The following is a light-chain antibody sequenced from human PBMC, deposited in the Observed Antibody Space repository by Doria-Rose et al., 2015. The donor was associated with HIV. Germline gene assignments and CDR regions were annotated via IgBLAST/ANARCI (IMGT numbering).Light chain of an antibody. CDR1: QSLLYTSKNY. Sequence: DIQMTQSPESLGMSLGERATLTCKSNQSLLYTSKNYLAWYQQKPGQPPKLLIYWASTRQSGVPARSSGSGSGADFTLTISSLEAEDVAVYYCQQYYDTPSFGPGTTVDIK. CDR3: QQYYDTPS. V-gene: IGKV4-1*01. J-gene: IGKJ3*01. CDR2: WAS.